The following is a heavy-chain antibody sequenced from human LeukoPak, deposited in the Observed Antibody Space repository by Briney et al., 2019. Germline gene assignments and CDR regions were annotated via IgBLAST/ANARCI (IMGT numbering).Heavy chain of an antibody. CDR3: VTFYETY. CDR1: GFTFNSYT. V-gene: IGHV3-74*01. J-gene: IGHJ4*02. Sequence: PGGSLRLSCAAPGFTFNSYTMHWVRHAPGKGLVWVSHINSDGSWTGYADSVKGRFTISKDNAKNTVSLQMNNLRAEDTAVYYCVTFYETYWGRGTLVTVSS. D-gene: IGHD2/OR15-2a*01. CDR2: INSDGSWT.